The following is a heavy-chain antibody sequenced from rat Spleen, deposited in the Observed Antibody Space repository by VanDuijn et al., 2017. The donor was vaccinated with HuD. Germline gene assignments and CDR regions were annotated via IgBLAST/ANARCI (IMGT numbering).Heavy chain of an antibody. Sequence: EVQLVESGGGLVQPGRSLKLSYAASGFTFSNYGMAWVRQAPTKGLEWVASITNASGRTYYPDSVKGRFTISRDTAQNTLYLQMNSLRSEDTATYFCARLGGLRNWFAYWGQGTLVTVSS. J-gene: IGHJ3*01. CDR3: ARLGGLRNWFAY. V-gene: IGHV5S13*01. D-gene: IGHD4-3*01. CDR2: ITNASGRT. CDR1: GFTFSNYG.